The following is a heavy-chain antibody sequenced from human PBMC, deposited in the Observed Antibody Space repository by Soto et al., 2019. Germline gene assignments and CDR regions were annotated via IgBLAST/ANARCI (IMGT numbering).Heavy chain of an antibody. CDR3: ARVNDFWSGYSENWFDP. CDR1: GGSISSYY. D-gene: IGHD3-3*01. Sequence: SETLSLTCTVSGGSISSYYWSWIRQPPGKGLEWIGYIYYSGSTNYNPSLKSRVTISVDTSKNQFSLKLSSVTAADTAVYYCARVNDFWSGYSENWFDPWGQGTLVTVSS. CDR2: IYYSGST. V-gene: IGHV4-59*01. J-gene: IGHJ5*02.